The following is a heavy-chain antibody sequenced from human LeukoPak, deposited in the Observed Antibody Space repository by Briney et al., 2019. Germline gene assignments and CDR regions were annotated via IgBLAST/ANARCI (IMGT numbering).Heavy chain of an antibody. CDR2: YNPEAGET. V-gene: IGHV1-24*01. Sequence: ASVKVSCKVSGYTLTELSMHWVRQAPGKGLGWMGGYNPEAGETIYARTFQGRVTMTEDTATDTVYMELSSLRSEDTAVYYCATDTYEYWGQGTQVTVST. J-gene: IGHJ4*02. D-gene: IGHD2/OR15-2a*01. CDR3: ATDTYEY. CDR1: GYTLTELS.